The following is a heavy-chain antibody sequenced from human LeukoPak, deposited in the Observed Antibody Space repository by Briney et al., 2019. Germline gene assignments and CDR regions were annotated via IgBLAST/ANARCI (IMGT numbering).Heavy chain of an antibody. D-gene: IGHD3-10*01. CDR3: AKDYYGSGSAPGYFDY. CDR1: GFTFSSYA. J-gene: IGHJ4*02. CDR2: ISGSAGST. Sequence: GGSLRLSCAASGFTFSSYAMSWVRQAPGKGLEWVSDISGSAGSTYYADSVKGRFTISRDNSKNTLYLQMNSLRAEDTAVYYCAKDYYGSGSAPGYFDYWGQGTLVTVSS. V-gene: IGHV3-23*01.